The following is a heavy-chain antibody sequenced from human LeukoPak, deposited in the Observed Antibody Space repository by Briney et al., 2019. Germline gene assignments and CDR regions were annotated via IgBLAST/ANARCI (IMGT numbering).Heavy chain of an antibody. CDR3: ARGGWAGDGYRYGRDYFDY. Sequence: GGSLRLSCAASGFTFDDYAMHWVRQAPGKGLEWVSGISWNSGSIGYADSVKGRFTISRDNAKNSLYLQMNSLRAEDTAVYYCARGGWAGDGYRYGRDYFDYWGQGTLVTVSS. V-gene: IGHV3-9*01. J-gene: IGHJ4*02. CDR2: ISWNSGSI. D-gene: IGHD5-24*01. CDR1: GFTFDDYA.